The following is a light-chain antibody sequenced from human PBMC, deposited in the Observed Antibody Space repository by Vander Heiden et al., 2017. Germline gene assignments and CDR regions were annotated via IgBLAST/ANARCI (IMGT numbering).Light chain of an antibody. V-gene: IGLV2-18*02. J-gene: IGLJ2*01. CDR1: SSAVGSYHR. CDR3: SSYTSSTTPVA. CDR2: EVT. Sequence: QSALTPPPSVSGSPGQSVTIPCTVTSSAVGSYHRVSCYQQPPGTAPNLMIYEVTKRPAGVPDRFSGSNSGNTASLTIAGLQAEDEADYCCSSYTSSTTPVAFGGGTKLTVL.